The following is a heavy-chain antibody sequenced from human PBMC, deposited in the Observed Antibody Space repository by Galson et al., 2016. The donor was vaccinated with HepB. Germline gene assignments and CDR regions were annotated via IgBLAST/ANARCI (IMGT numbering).Heavy chain of an antibody. CDR2: IISKPAGGTT. V-gene: IGHV3-15*01. Sequence: SLRLSCAASGFTFSEAWMTWVRQAPGKGLEWVGRIISKPAGGTTYYAAPVKGRFTISRDDSKNTLYLQMNSLKTEDTAVYYCTTSLGYGVDSVGDRWGQGTLVTVSS. CDR3: TTSLGYGVDSVGDR. D-gene: IGHD4-23*01. CDR1: GFTFSEAW. J-gene: IGHJ5*02.